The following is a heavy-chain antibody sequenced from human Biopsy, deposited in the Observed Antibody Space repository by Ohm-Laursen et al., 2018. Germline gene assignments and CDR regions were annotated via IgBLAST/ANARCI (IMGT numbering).Heavy chain of an antibody. V-gene: IGHV1-2*02. J-gene: IGHJ6*02. D-gene: IGHD2-15*01. CDR3: ARVPAYPSIDGYYGLDL. CDR1: GYTFAGYY. Sequence: SVKVSCKASGYTFAGYYLRWVRQASGHGLEWMGWINPNSGNANYAQSFQGRLTVTRDTSITTAYMELTSLTSDDTAIYYCARVPAYPSIDGYYGLDLWGQGTTVIVSS. CDR2: INPNSGNA.